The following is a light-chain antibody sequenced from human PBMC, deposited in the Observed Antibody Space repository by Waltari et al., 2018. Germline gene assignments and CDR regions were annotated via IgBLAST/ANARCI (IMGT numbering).Light chain of an antibody. CDR3: QQNSNWPLT. CDR2: GAS. J-gene: IGKJ4*01. Sequence: EIVMKQSPATLSLSPGVSATLSCRASQSVSSSLAWYQQKPGQAPRLLIYGASSRATGIPDRFSGSGSGTEFTLTISSLEPEDVAVYYCQQNSNWPLTFGGGTKVEIK. V-gene: IGKV3D-15*01. CDR1: QSVSSS.